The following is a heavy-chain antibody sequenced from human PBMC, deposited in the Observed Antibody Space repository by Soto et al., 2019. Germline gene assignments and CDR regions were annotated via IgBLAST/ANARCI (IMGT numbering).Heavy chain of an antibody. Sequence: GGSLRLSCAASGFTFSSYAMSWVRQAPGKGLEWVSAISGSGGSTYYADSVKGRFTISRDNSKNTLYLQMNSLRAEDTAVYYCAKVDPPSIGYNWNWYFDLWGRGTLVTVSS. CDR3: AKVDPPSIGYNWNWYFDL. CDR2: ISGSGGST. J-gene: IGHJ2*01. CDR1: GFTFSSYA. D-gene: IGHD1-20*01. V-gene: IGHV3-23*01.